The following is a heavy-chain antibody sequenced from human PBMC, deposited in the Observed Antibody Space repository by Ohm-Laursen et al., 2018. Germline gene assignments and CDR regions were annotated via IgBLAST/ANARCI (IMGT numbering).Heavy chain of an antibody. D-gene: IGHD4-11*01. CDR1: GFTFSSAR. V-gene: IGHV3-7*01. CDR3: ARERVTVTTSWFDY. CDR2: IKQDGSEK. Sequence: SLRLSCTASGFTFSSARMSWVRQAPGKGLEWVANIKQDGSEKYYVDSVKGRFTISRDNAKNSLYLQMNSLRAEDTAVYYCARERVTVTTSWFDYWGQGTLVTVSS. J-gene: IGHJ4*02.